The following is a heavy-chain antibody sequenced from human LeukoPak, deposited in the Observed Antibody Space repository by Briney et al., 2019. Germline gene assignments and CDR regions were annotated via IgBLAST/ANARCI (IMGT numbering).Heavy chain of an antibody. V-gene: IGHV3-7*03. CDR3: ARVYTGNRWHFDY. Sequence: GGPLRLSCAASGFTFSAYWLSWVRQAPGKGLECVANIKRDGSEKYYVDSVKGRFTIFRDDAKSSLYLQMNSLRAEDTAVYFCARVYTGNRWHFDYWGQGTLVTVSS. CDR1: GFTFSAYW. CDR2: IKRDGSEK. D-gene: IGHD2-2*02. J-gene: IGHJ4*02.